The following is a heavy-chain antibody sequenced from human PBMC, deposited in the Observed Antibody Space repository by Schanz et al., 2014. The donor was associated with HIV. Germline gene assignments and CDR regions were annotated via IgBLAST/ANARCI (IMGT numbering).Heavy chain of an antibody. CDR1: GFTFSNDW. V-gene: IGHV3-74*01. Sequence: EVQLVESGGGLVQPGGSLRLSCAASGFTFSNDWMHWVRQAPGKGLVWVSRINALGTTTAYADSVKGRFAIARDNAKRTLYLQMNSLRAEEAAVFYCARESNVAFDLWGRGTLVTVSS. J-gene: IGHJ2*01. CDR2: INALGTTT. CDR3: ARESNVAFDL.